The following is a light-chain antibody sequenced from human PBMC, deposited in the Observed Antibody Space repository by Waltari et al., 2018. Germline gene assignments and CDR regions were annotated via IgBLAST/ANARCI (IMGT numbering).Light chain of an antibody. J-gene: IGKJ4*01. CDR3: QQYDISPLT. CDR1: QPIRTTY. CDR2: GAS. Sequence: EIVLTQSPGTLSLSPGEGATLSCRTSQPIRTTYLAWYQQKPGQAPTLLIYGASSRATGVPDRFTGSGSGTEFSLTISSLEPEDFATYYCQQYDISPLTFGGGTKVEIK. V-gene: IGKV3-20*01.